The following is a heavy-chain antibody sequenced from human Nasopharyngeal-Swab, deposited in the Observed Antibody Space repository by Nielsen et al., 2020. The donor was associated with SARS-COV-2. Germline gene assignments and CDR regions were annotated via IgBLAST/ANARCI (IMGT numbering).Heavy chain of an antibody. Sequence: GESLKISCAASGFTFSYYNMHWVRQAPGKGLEWVSYISSVGSIIYYADSVKGRFTISRDNAKNSTFLQMNSLRTEDTAVYYCARVDSASHRQIRYYNYYYMDVWGKGTTVTVSS. CDR2: ISSVGSII. CDR3: ARVDSASHRQIRYYNYYYMDV. J-gene: IGHJ6*03. CDR1: GFTFSYYN. V-gene: IGHV3-48*01. D-gene: IGHD1-26*01.